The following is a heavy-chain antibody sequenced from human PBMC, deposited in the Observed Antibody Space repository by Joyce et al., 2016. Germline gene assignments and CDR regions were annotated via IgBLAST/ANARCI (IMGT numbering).Heavy chain of an antibody. J-gene: IGHJ4*02. V-gene: IGHV3-15*01. D-gene: IGHD3-9*01. CDR2: IKDMTDGGTT. CDR3: TTQLGAEGYDILTGNYLVDY. Sequence: VGRIKDMTDGGTTDYAAPVKGRFSISRDDSRNTVYLQMKSLKTEDTAVYYCTTQLGAEGYDILTGNYLVDYWGQGTLVTVSS.